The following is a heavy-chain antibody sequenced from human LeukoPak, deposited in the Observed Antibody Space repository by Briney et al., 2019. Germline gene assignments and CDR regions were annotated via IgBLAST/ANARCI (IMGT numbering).Heavy chain of an antibody. CDR1: GFTFSDHY. J-gene: IGHJ6*03. CDR3: ARGRYYDFWSGYLPDYYYYMDV. D-gene: IGHD3-3*01. CDR2: TRNKANSYTT. Sequence: GGSLRLSCAASGFTFSDHYVDWVRQAPGKGLEWVGRTRNKANSYTTEYAASVNGRFTISRDDSKNSLYLQMNSLKTEDTAVYYCARGRYYDFWSGYLPDYYYYMDVWGKGTTVTVSS. V-gene: IGHV3-72*01.